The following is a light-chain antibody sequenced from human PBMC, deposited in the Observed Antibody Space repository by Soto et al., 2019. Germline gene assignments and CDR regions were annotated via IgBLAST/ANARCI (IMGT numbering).Light chain of an antibody. CDR1: QSITNNY. CDR3: QQYGSSPLT. CDR2: LAS. Sequence: EIVLTQSPGTLSLSLGEIATLSCRASQSITNNYLAWYKQKPVQAPRLLIYLASNSAAGIPDRFSGSGSGADFTLTINRLEPEDFAVYHCQQYGSSPLTFGQGTKVDIK. J-gene: IGKJ1*01. V-gene: IGKV3-20*01.